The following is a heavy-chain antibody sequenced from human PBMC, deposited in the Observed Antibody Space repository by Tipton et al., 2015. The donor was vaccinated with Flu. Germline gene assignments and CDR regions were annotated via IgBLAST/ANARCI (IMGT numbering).Heavy chain of an antibody. J-gene: IGHJ4*02. CDR3: ARGAGSSYFYYLDF. CDR2: INSNSGNI. Sequence: SLRLSCAASGFDFDNYAMHWVRQTPGKGLEWVSGINSNSGNIAYADSVRGRFTISRDNANNSLFLQMNSLRDYYTAFYYCARGAGSSYFYYLDFWGQGTPVTVSS. D-gene: IGHD6-13*01. CDR1: GFDFDNYA. V-gene: IGHV3-9*01.